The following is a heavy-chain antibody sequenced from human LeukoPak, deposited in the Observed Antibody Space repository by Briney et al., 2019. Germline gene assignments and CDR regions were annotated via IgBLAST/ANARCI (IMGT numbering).Heavy chain of an antibody. CDR2: INHSGST. V-gene: IGHV4-34*01. J-gene: IGHJ6*03. D-gene: IGHD6-19*01. CDR1: GGSFSGYY. CDR3: ARGGFVGGQWLISYYYYYMDV. Sequence: PSETLSLTCAVYGGSFSGYYWSWIRQPPGKGPEWIGEINHSGSTNYNPSLKSRVTISVDTSKNQFSLKLSSVTAADTAVYYCARGGFVGGQWLISYYYYYMDVWGKGTTVTVSS.